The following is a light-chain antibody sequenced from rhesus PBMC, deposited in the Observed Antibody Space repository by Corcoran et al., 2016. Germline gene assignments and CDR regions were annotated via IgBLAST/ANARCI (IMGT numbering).Light chain of an antibody. CDR2: AAT. CDR1: QGISSY. CDR3: QQYKTYPFT. Sequence: DIQMTQSPSSLSASVGDTVTITCRASQGISSYLNWFQQQPGTAPKLLIYAATTLQSGVPSRFSGSGSVTDFTLTISSLQPEDFATYYCQQYKTYPFTFGPGTKLDIK. V-gene: IGKV1-28*02. J-gene: IGKJ3*01.